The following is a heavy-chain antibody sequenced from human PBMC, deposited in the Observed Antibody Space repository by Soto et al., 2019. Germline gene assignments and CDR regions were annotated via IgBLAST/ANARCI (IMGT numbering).Heavy chain of an antibody. V-gene: IGHV4-59*01. CDR1: RDSISSFY. CDR3: ASVDTAIVSASA. Sequence: QVQLQESGPGLVKPSETLSLTCTVSRDSISSFYWSWIRQPPGKGLVWIGHIYYTGITNYNPSLKSRVTISLDTSRNQFSLKLSSVTAADTAVYYCASVDTAIVSASAWGQGTLVIVSS. J-gene: IGHJ5*02. CDR2: IYYTGIT. D-gene: IGHD5-18*01.